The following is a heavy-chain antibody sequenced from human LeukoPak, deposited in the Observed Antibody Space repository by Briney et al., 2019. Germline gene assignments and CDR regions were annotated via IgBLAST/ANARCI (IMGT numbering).Heavy chain of an antibody. CDR3: ARYGSGNYYYYYGMDV. V-gene: IGHV3-7*01. J-gene: IGHJ6*02. CDR1: GFTFSTYW. CDR2: IKEDGSDK. D-gene: IGHD3-10*01. Sequence: GGSLRLSCAASGFTFSTYWMSWVRQAPGKGLEWVANIKEDGSDKYYVDSVKGRFTISRDNAKKSLYLQMNSLRAEDTAAYYCARYGSGNYYYYYGMDVWGQGTTVTVSS.